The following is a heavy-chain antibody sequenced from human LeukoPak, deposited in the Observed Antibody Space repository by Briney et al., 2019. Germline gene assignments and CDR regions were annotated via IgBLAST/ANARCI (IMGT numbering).Heavy chain of an antibody. Sequence: ASVKVSCKASGYTFTRYFMHWVRQAPGQGLEWMGIINPNGGSTSYAQKFQGRVTMTRDTSTSTVYMELSSLRSEDTAVYYCARDIVGYYDSSGYPQNDYWGQGTLVTVSS. D-gene: IGHD3-22*01. CDR3: ARDIVGYYDSSGYPQNDY. V-gene: IGHV1-46*01. CDR1: GYTFTRYF. J-gene: IGHJ4*02. CDR2: INPNGGST.